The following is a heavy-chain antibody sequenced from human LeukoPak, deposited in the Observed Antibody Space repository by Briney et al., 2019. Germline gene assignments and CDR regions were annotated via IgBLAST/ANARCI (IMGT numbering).Heavy chain of an antibody. CDR3: ARVVAGEVDY. D-gene: IGHD6-19*01. V-gene: IGHV4-34*01. Sequence: LRLSCAASGFTFSSYGMHWVRQPPGKGLEWIGEINHSGSTNYNPSLKSRVTISVDTSKNQFSLKLSSVTAADTAVYYCARVVAGEVDYWGQGTLVTVSS. J-gene: IGHJ4*02. CDR1: GFTFSSYG. CDR2: INHSGST.